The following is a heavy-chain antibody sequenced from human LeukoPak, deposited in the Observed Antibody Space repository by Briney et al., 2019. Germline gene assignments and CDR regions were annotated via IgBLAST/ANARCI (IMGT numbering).Heavy chain of an antibody. Sequence: PGGSLRLSCAASGFTFSSYWMSWVRQAPAKGLEWVANIKQDGSEKYYVYSVKGRFTIYRENAKNSLYLQMNSLRAEDTAVYYCARFPYYDFWGGYSFSPYWGQGNLVTVSS. CDR1: GFTFSSYW. V-gene: IGHV3-7*01. D-gene: IGHD3-3*01. CDR2: IKQDGSEK. J-gene: IGHJ4*02. CDR3: ARFPYYDFWGGYSFSPY.